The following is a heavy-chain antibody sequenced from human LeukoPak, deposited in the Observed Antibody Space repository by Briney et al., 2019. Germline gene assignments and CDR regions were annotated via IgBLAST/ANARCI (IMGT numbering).Heavy chain of an antibody. CDR3: ARVSVTTETDWFDP. V-gene: IGHV4-59*01. D-gene: IGHD4-17*01. Sequence: PSETLSLTCTVSDDSITMYYWTWIRQPPGKGLEWIGYVDHTGSTNYNPSLKSRVTISVDTSKNQFSLKLSSVTAADTAVYYCARVSVTTETDWFDPWGQGTLVTVSS. CDR1: DDSITMYY. CDR2: VDHTGST. J-gene: IGHJ5*02.